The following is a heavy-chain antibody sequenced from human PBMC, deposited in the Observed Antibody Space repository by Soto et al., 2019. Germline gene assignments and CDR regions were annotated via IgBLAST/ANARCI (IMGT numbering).Heavy chain of an antibody. CDR1: GFTFSRVS. V-gene: IGHV3-73*01. CDR2: ISSASSET. D-gene: IGHD2-8*01. CDR3: IRHSTRPNNGETPDAFDM. Sequence: GGSLRLSCEASGFTFSRVSMNWVRQVPGKGLEWVASISSASSETWYAASVKGRFTISRDDSKKTAYLQMNSLRTEDTAVYYCIRHSTRPNNGETPDAFDMWGQGTMVTVSS. J-gene: IGHJ3*02.